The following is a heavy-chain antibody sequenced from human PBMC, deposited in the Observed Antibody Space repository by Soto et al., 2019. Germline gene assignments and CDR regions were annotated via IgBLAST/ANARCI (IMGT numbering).Heavy chain of an antibody. CDR2: ISYDGSNK. J-gene: IGHJ5*02. CDR1: GFTFISYG. Sequence: LRLSCAASGFTFISYGMHWVRQAPGKGLEWVAVISYDGSNKYYADSVKGRFTISRDNSKNKLYLQMNSLRAEDTAVYYCLPDWFDPWGQGTLVTVSS. V-gene: IGHV3-30*03. CDR3: LPDWFDP.